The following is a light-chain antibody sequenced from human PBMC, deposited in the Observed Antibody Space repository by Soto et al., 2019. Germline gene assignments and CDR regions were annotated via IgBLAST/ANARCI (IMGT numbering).Light chain of an antibody. V-gene: IGKV3-20*01. Sequence: EIVLTQSPGTLSLSPGERAILSCRASQSVSSSYLAWYRQKPGQAPSLLIYGASSRATGIPDRFSGSGSGTYVTLTISRLEPEDFAVYYCQQYGSSPRTFGQGTKVE. CDR2: GAS. J-gene: IGKJ1*01. CDR1: QSVSSSY. CDR3: QQYGSSPRT.